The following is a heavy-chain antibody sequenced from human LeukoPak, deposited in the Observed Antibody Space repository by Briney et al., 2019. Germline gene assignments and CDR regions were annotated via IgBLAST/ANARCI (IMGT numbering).Heavy chain of an antibody. V-gene: IGHV3-21*01. D-gene: IGHD3-9*01. CDR1: GFTFSRFS. Sequence: GGSLRLSCAASGFTFSRFSMNWVRQAPGKGLEWVSSISSSSSYIYYAESVKGRFTMSRDNAKNSLYLQMNSLRAEDTAVYYCARATTYDILTGYSDYWGQGTLVTVSS. CDR3: ARATTYDILTGYSDY. CDR2: ISSSSSYI. J-gene: IGHJ4*02.